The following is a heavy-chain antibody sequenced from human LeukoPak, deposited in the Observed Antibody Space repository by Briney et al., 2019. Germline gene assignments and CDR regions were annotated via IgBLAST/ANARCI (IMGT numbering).Heavy chain of an antibody. D-gene: IGHD2-2*01. CDR2: IWYDGSNK. CDR1: GFTFSSYS. Sequence: GGSLRLSCAASGFTFSSYSMNWVRQAPGKGLEWVAVIWYDGSNKYYADSVKGRFTISRDNSKNTLYLQMNSLRAEDTAVYYCAREEIVPAAGYYYYYGMDVWGQGTTVTVSS. CDR3: AREEIVPAAGYYYYYGMDV. V-gene: IGHV3-33*08. J-gene: IGHJ6*02.